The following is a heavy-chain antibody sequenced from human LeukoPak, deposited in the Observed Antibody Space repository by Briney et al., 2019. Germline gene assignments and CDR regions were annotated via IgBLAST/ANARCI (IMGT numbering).Heavy chain of an antibody. D-gene: IGHD6-13*01. V-gene: IGHV4-39*07. CDR3: ARAPGEQLVPDAFDI. CDR2: IYYGGST. CDR1: GGSISSSTYY. Sequence: SETLSLTCTVSGGSISSSTYYWGWIRQPPGKGLEWIGSIYYGGSTYYNSSLKSRVTISVGISKNQFSLKLSSVTAADTAVHYCARAPGEQLVPDAFDIWGQGTMVTVSS. J-gene: IGHJ3*02.